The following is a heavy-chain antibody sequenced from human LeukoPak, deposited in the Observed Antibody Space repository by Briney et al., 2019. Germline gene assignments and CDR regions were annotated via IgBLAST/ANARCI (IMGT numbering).Heavy chain of an antibody. D-gene: IGHD6-13*01. Sequence: GESLKISCQVSGYFFTTYWIAWVRQMPGKGLEWMGDIYPGNSDTKYSPSFQGQVTISADKSITTAYLQWSSLKASDTAIYYCARHTAAAGPIDFWGQGTLVTVSS. V-gene: IGHV5-51*01. J-gene: IGHJ4*02. CDR2: IYPGNSDT. CDR1: GYFFTTYW. CDR3: ARHTAAAGPIDF.